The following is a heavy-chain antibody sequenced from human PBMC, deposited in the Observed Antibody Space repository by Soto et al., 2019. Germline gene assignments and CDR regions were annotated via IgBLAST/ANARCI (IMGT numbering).Heavy chain of an antibody. V-gene: IGHV3-74*01. D-gene: IGHD6-13*01. Sequence: GGSLRLSCAASGFAFSSYWMHWVRQAPGKGLVWVSRIKGDGSGATFADSVKGRFTISRDNAKSTVYLQMNSLRAEDTAVYYCAKDLHIAAADYWGQGTQVTVSS. J-gene: IGHJ4*02. CDR2: IKGDGSGA. CDR1: GFAFSSYW. CDR3: AKDLHIAAADY.